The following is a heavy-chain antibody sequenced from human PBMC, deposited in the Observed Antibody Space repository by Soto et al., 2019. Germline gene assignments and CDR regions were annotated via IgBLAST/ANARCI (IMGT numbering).Heavy chain of an antibody. V-gene: IGHV3-30-3*01. CDR2: ISYDGSNT. CDR1: QFTFSSYD. CDR3: ARRYCSSTSCYSGMDV. D-gene: IGHD2-2*01. J-gene: IGHJ6*02. Sequence: ESGGGVVQPGRSLRLSCAASQFTFSSYDVHWVRQAPGKGLEWVALISYDGSNTYYADSVKGRFTISRDNSKNTLYLQTNSLRAEDTAVYYCARRYCSSTSCYSGMDVWGQGTTVTVSS.